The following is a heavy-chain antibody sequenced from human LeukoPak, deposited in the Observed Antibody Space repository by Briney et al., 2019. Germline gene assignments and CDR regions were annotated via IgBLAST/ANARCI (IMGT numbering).Heavy chain of an antibody. CDR1: GGSISSSSYF. J-gene: IGHJ4*02. D-gene: IGHD5-18*01. CDR2: IYYSGST. V-gene: IGHV4-39*07. Sequence: HSETLSLTCTVSGGSISSSSYFWSWIRQPPGEGLEWIATIYYSGSTYYSPSLKSRVTISVDTSKNQFSLKLSSVTAADTAVYYCARGGYSYGRKYYFDYCGQGTLVSVSS. CDR3: ARGGYSYGRKYYFDY.